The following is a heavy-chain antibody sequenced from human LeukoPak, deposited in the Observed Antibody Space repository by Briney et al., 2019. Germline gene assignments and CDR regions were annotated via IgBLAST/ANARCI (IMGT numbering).Heavy chain of an antibody. CDR3: ARDEYEYDFWCGYMGWFDP. CDR2: ISSSSSYI. J-gene: IGHJ5*02. CDR1: GFTFSSYS. Sequence: PGGSLRLSCAASGFTFSSYSMNWVRQAPGKGLEWVSSISSSSSYIYYADSVKGRFTISRDNAKNSLYLQMNSLRAEDTAVYYCARDEYEYDFWCGYMGWFDPWGQGTLVTVSS. D-gene: IGHD3-3*01. V-gene: IGHV3-21*01.